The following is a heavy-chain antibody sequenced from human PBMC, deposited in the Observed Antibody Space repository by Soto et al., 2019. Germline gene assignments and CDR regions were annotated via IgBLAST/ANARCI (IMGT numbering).Heavy chain of an antibody. D-gene: IGHD3-16*01. CDR1: GDSISNYY. CDR2: VPYTGSS. CDR3: ARRRCLGGRLYAGNWLDP. Sequence: QVHLQESGPTLVKPSETLSLTCSVSGDSISNYYWNWVRQSPGKGLEWIGYVPYTGSSNYNPSHRGRLTISKDTAKNQCSLRLTSVTAADTARYYCARRRCLGGRLYAGNWLDPWGQGILVTVSS. J-gene: IGHJ5*02. V-gene: IGHV4-59*08.